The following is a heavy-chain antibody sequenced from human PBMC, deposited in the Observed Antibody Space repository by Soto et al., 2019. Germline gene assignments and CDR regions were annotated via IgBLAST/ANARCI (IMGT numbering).Heavy chain of an antibody. V-gene: IGHV3-30*18. CDR3: AKDPYYDFWSGYLSSPYYYYYGMDV. D-gene: IGHD3-3*01. J-gene: IGHJ6*02. CDR1: GFTFSSYG. CDR2: ISYDGSNK. Sequence: GESLKISCAASGFTFSSYGMHWVRQAPGKGLEWVAVISYDGSNKYYADSVKGRFTISRDNSKNTLYLQMNSLRAEDTAVYYCAKDPYYDFWSGYLSSPYYYYYGMDVWGQGTTVTVSS.